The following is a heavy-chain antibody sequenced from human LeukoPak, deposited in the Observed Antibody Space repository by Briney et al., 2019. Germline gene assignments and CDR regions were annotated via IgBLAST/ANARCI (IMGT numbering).Heavy chain of an antibody. CDR2: IYSGGST. D-gene: IGHD6-19*01. CDR1: GFTVSRNY. CDR3: AGENNGWPKFDY. Sequence: GGSLRLSCAASGFTVSRNYMSWVRQAPGKGLEWVSVIYSGGSTYYADSVKGRFTISRDNSKNTLYLQMNSLRAEDTAVYYCAGENNGWPKFDYWGQGTLVTVSS. V-gene: IGHV3-66*01. J-gene: IGHJ4*02.